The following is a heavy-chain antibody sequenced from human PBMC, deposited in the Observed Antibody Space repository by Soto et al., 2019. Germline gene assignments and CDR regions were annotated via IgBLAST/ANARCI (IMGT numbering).Heavy chain of an antibody. CDR1: GYSFTSYW. CDR3: ARLAAGDIVVVPAASVYYYMDV. Sequence: PGESLKISCKGSGYSFTSYWIGWVRQMPGKGLEWMGIIYPGDSDTRYSPSFQGQVTISADKSISTAYLQWSSLKASDTAMYYCARLAAGDIVVVPAASVYYYMDVWGKGTTVTVSS. CDR2: IYPGDSDT. V-gene: IGHV5-51*01. J-gene: IGHJ6*03. D-gene: IGHD2-2*01.